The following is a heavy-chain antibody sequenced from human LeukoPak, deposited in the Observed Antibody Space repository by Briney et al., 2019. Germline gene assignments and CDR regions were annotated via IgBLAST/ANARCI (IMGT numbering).Heavy chain of an antibody. CDR1: GYTFTSCY. Sequence: ASVKVSCKASGYTFTSCYTHWVRQAPGQGLEWMGWVNPNSGGTNYAQKFQGRVTMTRDTSISTAYMELSRLRSDDTAVYYCASRLVVPAAIPVWGKGTTVTVSS. CDR3: ASRLVVPAAIPV. D-gene: IGHD2-2*01. CDR2: VNPNSGGT. J-gene: IGHJ6*04. V-gene: IGHV1-2*02.